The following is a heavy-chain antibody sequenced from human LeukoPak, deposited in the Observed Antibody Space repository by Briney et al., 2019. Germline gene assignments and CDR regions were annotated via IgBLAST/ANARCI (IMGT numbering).Heavy chain of an antibody. J-gene: IGHJ4*02. CDR2: KESNGYT. Sequence: PSETLSLTCNLSGGSLSGFYWSWLRQPPGKGLERIAYKESNGYTEYYPSLMGRVKISLDTSKNQLSLELTSVTAADTAVYYCARGVYGAYFDFWGQGTLVTVSS. CDR1: GGSLSGFY. CDR3: ARGVYGAYFDF. V-gene: IGHV4-59*01. D-gene: IGHD4-17*01.